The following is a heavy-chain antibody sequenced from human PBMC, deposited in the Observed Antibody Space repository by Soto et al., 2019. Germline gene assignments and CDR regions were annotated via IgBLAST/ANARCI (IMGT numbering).Heavy chain of an antibody. Sequence: PSETLSLTCTVSGGSIRSYCWTWIRQPPGEGLEWIGCIYYSGSTNYNPSLKSRVTISVDTSKNQFSLKLSSVTAADTAVYYCASVDIVATLTGWGQGTLVTVSS. D-gene: IGHD5-12*01. CDR2: IYYSGST. CDR3: ASVDIVATLTG. V-gene: IGHV4-59*08. J-gene: IGHJ4*02. CDR1: GGSIRSYC.